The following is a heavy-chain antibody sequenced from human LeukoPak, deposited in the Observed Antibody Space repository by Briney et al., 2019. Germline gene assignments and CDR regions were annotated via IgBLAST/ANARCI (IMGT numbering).Heavy chain of an antibody. D-gene: IGHD2-2*02. CDR1: GFTFSSYG. J-gene: IGHJ4*02. V-gene: IGHV3-33*06. Sequence: GRSLRLSCAASGFTFSSYGMHWVRQAPGKGLEWVAVIWYDGSNKYYADSVKGRFAISRDNSKNTLYLQMNSLRAEDTAVYYCAKIYCSSKRCYMYYFDFWGQGALVTVSS. CDR3: AKIYCSSKRCYMYYFDF. CDR2: IWYDGSNK.